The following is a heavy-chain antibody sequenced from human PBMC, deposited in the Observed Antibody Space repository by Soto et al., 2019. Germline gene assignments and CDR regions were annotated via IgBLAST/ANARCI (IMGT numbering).Heavy chain of an antibody. CDR1: GFTFSSYA. D-gene: IGHD1-26*01. V-gene: IGHV3-23*01. Sequence: EVQLLESGGGLVQPGGSLRLSCAASGFTFSSYAMSWVRQAPGKGLEWVSAISGSGGSTYYADSVKGRFTISRDNSKNTLYLQMNSLRAEDTAVYYCAKDRPLLGSYESFVFDYWGQGTLVTVAS. J-gene: IGHJ4*02. CDR3: AKDRPLLGSYESFVFDY. CDR2: ISGSGGST.